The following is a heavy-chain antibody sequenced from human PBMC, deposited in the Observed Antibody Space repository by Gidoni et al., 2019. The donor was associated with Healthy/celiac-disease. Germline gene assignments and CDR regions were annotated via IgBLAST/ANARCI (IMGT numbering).Heavy chain of an antibody. CDR1: GYTFTSYY. CDR2: INPSGGST. V-gene: IGHV1-46*01. Sequence: QVQLVQSGAEVKKPGASVKVSCKASGYTFTSYYMHWVRQAPGQGLEWMGIINPSGGSTSYAQKFQGRVTMTRDTSTSTVYMELSSLRSEYTAVYYCASADSGSPFDYWGQGTLVTVSS. J-gene: IGHJ4*02. CDR3: ASADSGSPFDY. D-gene: IGHD5-12*01.